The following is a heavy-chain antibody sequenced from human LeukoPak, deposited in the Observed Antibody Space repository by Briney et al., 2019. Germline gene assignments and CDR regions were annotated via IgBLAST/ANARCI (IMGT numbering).Heavy chain of an antibody. Sequence: GGSLRLSCAASGFTFSTYGMQWVRLAPGKALEWVAATAFNGSNNDYVTSYANSVKGRFTISRDNSKNTLYLQMNSLRADDTAVYFCARVPYSSSSLSYFDYWGQATLVTVSS. J-gene: IGHJ4*02. CDR1: GFTFSTYG. D-gene: IGHD6-6*01. V-gene: IGHV3-30*03. CDR2: TAFNGSNNDYVT. CDR3: ARVPYSSSSLSYFDY.